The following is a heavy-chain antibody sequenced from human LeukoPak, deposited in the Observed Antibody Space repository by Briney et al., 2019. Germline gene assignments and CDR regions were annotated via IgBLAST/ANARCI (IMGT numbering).Heavy chain of an antibody. V-gene: IGHV4-59*01. Sequence: SETLSLTCTVSGGSISSYYWSWIRQPPGKGLEWIGYIYYSGSTNYNPSLKSRVTISVDTSKNQFSLKLSSVTAADTAVYYCARAGSYGSGNSAWGQGTLVTVSS. CDR3: ARAGSYGSGNSA. CDR2: IYYSGST. CDR1: GGSISSYY. D-gene: IGHD3-10*01. J-gene: IGHJ5*02.